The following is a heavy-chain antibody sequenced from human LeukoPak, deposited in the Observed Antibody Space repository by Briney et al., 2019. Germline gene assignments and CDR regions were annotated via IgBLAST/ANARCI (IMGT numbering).Heavy chain of an antibody. D-gene: IGHD2-15*01. V-gene: IGHV4-39*07. CDR3: ARGYHGWFDP. J-gene: IGHJ5*02. CDR1: GGCISSSSYY. Sequence: SETLSRNCTVSGGCISSSSYYWGWIRQPPGKGLEWIGSIYYSGSTYYNPSLKSRVTISVDTSKNQFSLKLSSVTAADTAVYYCARGYHGWFDPWGQGTLVTVSS. CDR2: IYYSGST.